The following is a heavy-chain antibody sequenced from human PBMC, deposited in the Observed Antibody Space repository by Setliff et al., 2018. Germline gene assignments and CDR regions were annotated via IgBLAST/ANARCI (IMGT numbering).Heavy chain of an antibody. CDR3: ARVAYPNGGSCRYFDN. Sequence: SETLSLTCAVSGGSISTDPYFWTWIRQHPVKGLEWIGYISYSGRTSYNPSLYSRITVSLDRSKNQFSLHLTSVTAADTAMYYCARVAYPNGGSCRYFDNWGQGTLVTVSS. V-gene: IGHV4-31*11. D-gene: IGHD2-15*01. CDR2: ISYSGRT. J-gene: IGHJ4*02. CDR1: GGSISTDPYF.